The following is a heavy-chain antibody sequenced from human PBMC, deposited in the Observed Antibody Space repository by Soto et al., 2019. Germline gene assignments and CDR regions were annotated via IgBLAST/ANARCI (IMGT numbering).Heavy chain of an antibody. Sequence: ASVKVSSKASGSTFSNHGITWVRQAPGQGLEWMGWISAYNGNTHFAQKFQGRVTMTTDTPTTTAFMELRSLRSDDTAVYYCATRGYSYGHWVYGMDVWGQGTTVTVA. CDR2: ISAYNGNT. CDR1: GSTFSNHG. J-gene: IGHJ6*02. CDR3: ATRGYSYGHWVYGMDV. V-gene: IGHV1-18*01. D-gene: IGHD5-18*01.